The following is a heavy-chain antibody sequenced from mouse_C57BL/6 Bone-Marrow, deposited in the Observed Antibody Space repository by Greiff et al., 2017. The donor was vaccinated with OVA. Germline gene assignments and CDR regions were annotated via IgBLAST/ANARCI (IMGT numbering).Heavy chain of an antibody. J-gene: IGHJ1*03. CDR3: ARDAGYYGSSYNWYFDV. Sequence: EVQVVESGGGLVQSGRSLRLSCATSGFTFSDFYMKWVRQAPGKGLEWIAASRNKANDYTTEYSASVKGRFIVSRDTSQSILYLQMNALRAEDTAIYYCARDAGYYGSSYNWYFDVWGTGTTVTVSS. D-gene: IGHD1-1*01. CDR1: GFTFSDFY. V-gene: IGHV7-1*01. CDR2: SRNKANDYTT.